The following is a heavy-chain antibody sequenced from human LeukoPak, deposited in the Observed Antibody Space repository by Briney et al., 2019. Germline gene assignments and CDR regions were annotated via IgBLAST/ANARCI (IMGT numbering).Heavy chain of an antibody. J-gene: IGHJ4*02. V-gene: IGHV4-39*01. D-gene: IGHD3-22*01. CDR3: VRLYYYDSSGPPL. CDR2: IYYSGRT. CDR1: GGSISSSSYY. Sequence: SETLSLTCTISGGSISSSSYYWGWIRQPPGKGLEWIGNIYYSGRTYYNPSLKSRVTISVDTSKNEFSLKLSSVTAAETAVYYCVRLYYYDSSGPPLWGQGTLITVSS.